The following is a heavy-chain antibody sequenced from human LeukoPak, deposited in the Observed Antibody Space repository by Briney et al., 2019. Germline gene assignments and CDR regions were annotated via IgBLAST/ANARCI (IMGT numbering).Heavy chain of an antibody. D-gene: IGHD3-10*01. CDR2: ISWNSGSI. J-gene: IGHJ4*02. CDR3: AKSGPNTMGRGLVSYYFDY. V-gene: IGHV3-9*01. CDR1: GFTFDDYA. Sequence: GGSLRLSCAASGFTFDDYAMHWVRQAPGKGLEWVSGISWNSGSIGYADSVKGRFTISRDNAKNSLYLQMNSLRAEDTALYYCAKSGPNTMGRGLVSYYFDYWGQGTLVTVSS.